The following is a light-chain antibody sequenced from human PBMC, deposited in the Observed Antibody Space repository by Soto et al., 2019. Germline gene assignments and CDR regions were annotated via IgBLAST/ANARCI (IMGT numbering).Light chain of an antibody. CDR2: END. CDR3: GTWDSSLSAVV. Sequence: QSVLTQPPSVSAAPRQKVTISCSGSSSNIGNNFVSWYQHLPGTPPKLLIFENDKLPSGIPDRFSASKSDTSATLGITGLQAGDEADYYCGTWDSSLSAVVFGGGTKLTVL. V-gene: IGLV1-51*02. CDR1: SSNIGNNF. J-gene: IGLJ2*01.